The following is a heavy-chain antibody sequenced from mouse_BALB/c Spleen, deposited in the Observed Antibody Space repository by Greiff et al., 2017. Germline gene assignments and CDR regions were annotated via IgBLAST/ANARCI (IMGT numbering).Heavy chain of an antibody. Sequence: EVQLQESGTVLARPGASVKMSCKASGYSFTSYWMHWVKQRPGQGLEWIGAIYPGNSDTSYNQKFKGKAKLTAVTSASTAYMELSSLTNEDSAVYYCTRGLLLRYHYFDYWGQGTTLTVSS. CDR3: TRGLLLRYHYFDY. D-gene: IGHD1-1*01. CDR2: IYPGNSDT. V-gene: IGHV1-5*01. CDR1: GYSFTSYW. J-gene: IGHJ2*01.